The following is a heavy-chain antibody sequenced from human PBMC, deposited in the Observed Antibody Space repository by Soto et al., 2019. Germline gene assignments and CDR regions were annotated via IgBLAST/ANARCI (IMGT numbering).Heavy chain of an antibody. CDR3: ASDLVGASDSYGLDV. V-gene: IGHV3-48*03. CDR2: ISKSSSVI. CDR1: GSTFSSSE. D-gene: IGHD1-26*01. J-gene: IGHJ6*02. Sequence: GGSLRLSCAASGSTFSSSEMHWVRQAPGKGLEWVSYISKSSSVIYYADSVKGRFTISRDNAKNLLYLQMNSLRAEDTAVYYCASDLVGASDSYGLDVWGQGTPVTVSS.